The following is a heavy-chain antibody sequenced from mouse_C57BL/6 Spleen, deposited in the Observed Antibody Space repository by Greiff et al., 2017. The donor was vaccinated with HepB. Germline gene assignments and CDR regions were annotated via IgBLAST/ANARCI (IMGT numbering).Heavy chain of an antibody. Sequence: EVKLMESGPGLAKPSQTLSLTCSVTGYSITSDYWNWIRKFPGNKLEYMGYISYSGSPYYNPSLKSRISITRDTSKNQYYLQLNSVTTEDTATYYCARGDYGSSYWYFDVWGTGTTVTVSS. D-gene: IGHD1-1*01. CDR2: ISYSGSP. J-gene: IGHJ1*03. CDR3: ARGDYGSSYWYFDV. CDR1: GYSITSDY. V-gene: IGHV3-8*01.